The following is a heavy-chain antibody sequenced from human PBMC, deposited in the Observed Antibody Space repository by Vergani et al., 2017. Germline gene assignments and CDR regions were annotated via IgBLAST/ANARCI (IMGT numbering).Heavy chain of an antibody. CDR3: ARVEGHDGYLPFDY. Sequence: QVQLQESGPGLVKPSETLSLTCTVSGGSISSYYWSWIRQPPGKGLEWIGYIYYSGSTNDNPSLKSRVTISVDTSKNQFSLKLSSVTAADTAVYYCARVEGHDGYLPFDYWGQGTLVTVSS. CDR1: GGSISSYY. D-gene: IGHD5-24*01. J-gene: IGHJ4*02. V-gene: IGHV4-59*01. CDR2: IYYSGST.